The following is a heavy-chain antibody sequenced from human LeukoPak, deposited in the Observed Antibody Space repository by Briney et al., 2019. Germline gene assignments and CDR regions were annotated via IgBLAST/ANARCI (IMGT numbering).Heavy chain of an antibody. CDR1: NGSFSGHY. Sequence: SETLSLTCAIYNGSFSGHYWTWIRQPPGKGLERIGEIDHSGSTNSNPSLESRVTISVDTSKNQFSLKLSSVTAADTAVYYCARGTILLYSYGTSGWSYWGQGTLVTVSS. CDR3: ARGTILLYSYGTSGWSY. D-gene: IGHD5-18*01. V-gene: IGHV4-34*01. J-gene: IGHJ4*02. CDR2: IDHSGST.